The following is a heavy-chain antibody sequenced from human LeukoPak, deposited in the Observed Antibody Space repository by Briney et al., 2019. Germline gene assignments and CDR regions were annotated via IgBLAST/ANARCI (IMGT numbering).Heavy chain of an antibody. Sequence: GASVKVSCKASGYTFTGYYMYWVRQAPGQGLEWMGWINPNSGGTKYGQKFQGGIIMTSDTSTSTAYMELSSLRSDDTAVFYCATVSVSSSSGFDYWGQGTLVTVSS. V-gene: IGHV1-2*02. D-gene: IGHD6-6*01. CDR2: INPNSGGT. CDR3: ATVSVSSSSGFDY. CDR1: GYTFTGYY. J-gene: IGHJ4*02.